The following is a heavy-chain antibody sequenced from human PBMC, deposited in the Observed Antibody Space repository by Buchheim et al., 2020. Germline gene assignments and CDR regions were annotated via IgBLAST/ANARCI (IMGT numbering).Heavy chain of an antibody. CDR3: ARTGVLRYFDWPGTDDAFDI. V-gene: IGHV3-30*03. CDR2: ISYDGSNK. J-gene: IGHJ3*02. D-gene: IGHD3-9*01. Sequence: QVQLVESGGGVVQPGRSLRLSCAASGFTFSSYGMHWVRQAPGKGLEWVAVISYDGSNKYYADSVKGRFTISRDNSKNTLYLQMNSLRAEDTAVYYCARTGVLRYFDWPGTDDAFDIWGQGT. CDR1: GFTFSSYG.